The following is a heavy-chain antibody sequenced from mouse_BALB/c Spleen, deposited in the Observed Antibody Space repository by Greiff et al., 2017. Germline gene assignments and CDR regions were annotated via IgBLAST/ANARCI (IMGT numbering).Heavy chain of an antibody. J-gene: IGHJ4*01. V-gene: IGHV1S137*01. CDR2: ISTYYGDA. D-gene: IGHD3-1*01. Sequence: VQLQQSGAELVRPGVSVKISCKGSGYTFTDYAMHWVKQSHAKSLEWIGVISTYYGDASYNQKFKGKATMTVDKSSSTAYMELARLTSEDSAIYYCARGARAESMDYWGQGTSVTVSS. CDR1: GYTFTDYA. CDR3: ARGARAESMDY.